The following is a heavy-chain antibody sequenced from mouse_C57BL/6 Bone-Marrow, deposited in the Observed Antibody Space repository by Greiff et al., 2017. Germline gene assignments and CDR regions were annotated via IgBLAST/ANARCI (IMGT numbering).Heavy chain of an antibody. CDR2: ISDGGSYT. Sequence: VKLMESGGGLVKPGGSLKLSCAASGFTFSSYAMSWVRQTPEKRLEWVATISDGGSYTYYPDNVKGRFTISRDNAKNNLYLQMSHLKSEDTAMYYCARDYGSSLAWFAYWGQGTLVTVSA. CDR1: GFTFSSYA. CDR3: ARDYGSSLAWFAY. D-gene: IGHD1-1*01. J-gene: IGHJ3*01. V-gene: IGHV5-4*01.